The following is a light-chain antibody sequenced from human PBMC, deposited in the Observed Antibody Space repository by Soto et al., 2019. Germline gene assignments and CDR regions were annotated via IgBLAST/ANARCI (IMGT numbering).Light chain of an antibody. CDR1: QSVSSN. V-gene: IGKV3-15*01. J-gene: IGKJ3*01. CDR3: QQYDSWPPLFT. CDR2: GTS. Sequence: EIIMTQSPATLSVSPGERATLSCRASQSVSSNLAWYRQRPGQAPRLLIYGTSTRATGIPDRFSGSGSGTEFTLTISSLQSEAFAVYYCQQYDSWPPLFTFGPGTKVDL.